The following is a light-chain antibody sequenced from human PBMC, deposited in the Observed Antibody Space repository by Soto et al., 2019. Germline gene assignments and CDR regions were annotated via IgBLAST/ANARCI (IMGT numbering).Light chain of an antibody. CDR1: SGDVGAYNY. V-gene: IGLV2-14*03. Sequence: QSVLTQPASVSGSPGQSITISCTGTSGDVGAYNYVSWFQQHPGKSPKLIIFDVSNRPSGVSDRFSGSKSGSAASLTISGLQADDEADYYCASYTSSTTIIFGGGTKLTVL. CDR3: ASYTSSTTII. CDR2: DVS. J-gene: IGLJ2*01.